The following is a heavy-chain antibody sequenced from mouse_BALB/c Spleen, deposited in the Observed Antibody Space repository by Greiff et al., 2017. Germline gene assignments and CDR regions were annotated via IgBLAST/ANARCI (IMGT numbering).Heavy chain of an antibody. CDR2: ISCCNGAT. D-gene: IGHD2-2*01. CDR3: ARSGYGYGGDWFAY. J-gene: IGHJ3*01. CDR1: GFSFTGYY. V-gene: IGHV1S34*01. Sequence: LVKPGASVKISCKASGFSFTGYYMHWVKQSPGKSLEWIGYISCCNGATSYNQKFKGKATFTVDTSSSTDYMQFNSLTSEDSAVYYCARSGYGYGGDWFAYWGQGTLVTVSA.